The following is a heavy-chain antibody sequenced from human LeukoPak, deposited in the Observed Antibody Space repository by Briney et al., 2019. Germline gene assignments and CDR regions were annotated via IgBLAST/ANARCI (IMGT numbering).Heavy chain of an antibody. CDR1: GGSISTATYF. CDR3: ARGDLPNYDFWSGYYRSQNYYYYYGMDV. V-gene: IGHV4-61*01. Sequence: PSETLSLTCTVSGGSISTATYFWGWIRQPPGKGLEWIGYIYYSGSTNYNPSLKSRVTISVDTSKNQFSLKLSSVTAADTAVYYCARGDLPNYDFWSGYYRSQNYYYYYGMDVWGQGTTVTVSS. CDR2: IYYSGST. D-gene: IGHD3-3*01. J-gene: IGHJ6*02.